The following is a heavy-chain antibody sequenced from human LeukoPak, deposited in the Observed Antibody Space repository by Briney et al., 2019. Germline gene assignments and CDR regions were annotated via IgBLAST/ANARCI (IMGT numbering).Heavy chain of an antibody. D-gene: IGHD4-23*01. J-gene: IGHJ4*02. CDR1: GGSINSYY. CDR3: ARGGKATVVTM. CDR2: IYSSGST. Sequence: SETLSLTCTVSGGSINSYYWSWIRQPAGKGLEWIGSIYSSGSTNYNPSLKSGVSMSVDTSKNQFSLKLTSVTAADTAVYYCARGGKATVVTMWGQGILVTVSS. V-gene: IGHV4-4*07.